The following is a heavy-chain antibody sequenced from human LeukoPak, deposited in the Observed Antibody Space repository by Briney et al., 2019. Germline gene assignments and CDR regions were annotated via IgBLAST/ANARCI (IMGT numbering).Heavy chain of an antibody. CDR1: GFTFSSYA. CDR2: ISGSGGST. V-gene: IGHV3-23*01. D-gene: IGHD1-26*01. CDR3: AKEPYSGSHTGVFDY. J-gene: IGHJ4*02. Sequence: GGSLRLSCAASGFTFSSYAMSWVRQAPGKGLEWVSAISGSGGSTYYADSVKGRFTISRDNSKNTLSLQMNSLRAEDTAIYYCAKEPYSGSHTGVFDYWGQGTLVTVSS.